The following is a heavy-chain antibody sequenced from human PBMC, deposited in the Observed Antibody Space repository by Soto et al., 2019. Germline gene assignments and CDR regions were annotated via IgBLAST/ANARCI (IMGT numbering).Heavy chain of an antibody. CDR3: TRWGAARPDY. J-gene: IGHJ4*02. V-gene: IGHV3-48*04. Sequence: DVVLVNSGGGFVRPGESLRLSCGASGFSFTSFGMNWVRQGPGKGLEWLSYISGLSATTYYADSVRGRFTVSRDNDMNLVFLQLNNLRGDDTAVYYCTRWGAARPDYWGQGSRVVVSS. CDR1: GFSFTSFG. D-gene: IGHD2-15*01. CDR2: ISGLSATT.